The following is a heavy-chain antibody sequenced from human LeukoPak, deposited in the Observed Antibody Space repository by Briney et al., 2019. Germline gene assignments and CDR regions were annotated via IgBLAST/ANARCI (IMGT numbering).Heavy chain of an antibody. CDR3: ARVKSSSWYDGFDY. Sequence: GGSLRLSCAASGFTFSSYAMSWVRQAPGKGLEWVSAISGSGGSTYYADSVKGRFTISSDNAKNSLYLQMNSLRAEDTAVYYCARVKSSSWYDGFDYWGQGTLVTVSS. V-gene: IGHV3-23*01. CDR1: GFTFSSYA. J-gene: IGHJ4*02. CDR2: ISGSGGST. D-gene: IGHD6-13*01.